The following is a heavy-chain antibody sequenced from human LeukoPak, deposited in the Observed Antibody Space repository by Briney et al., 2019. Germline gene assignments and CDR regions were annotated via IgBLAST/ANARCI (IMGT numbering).Heavy chain of an antibody. V-gene: IGHV3-15*01. J-gene: IGHJ4*02. CDR3: TIGLAGH. CDR2: MKSKTGGGTT. D-gene: IGHD3-16*01. Sequence: GESLRLSCAASGFTFSNAWMSWVRQAPGKGLEWVGRMKSKTGGGTTDYAAPVKGRFTISIDDSKNTLYLQMNSLKTEDTAVYYCTIGLAGHWGQGTLVTASS. CDR1: GFTFSNAW.